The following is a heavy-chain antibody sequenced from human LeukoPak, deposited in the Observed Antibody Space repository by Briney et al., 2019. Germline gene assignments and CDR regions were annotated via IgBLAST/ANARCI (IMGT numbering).Heavy chain of an antibody. CDR3: ASCGSSTSWYFMDV. J-gene: IGHJ6*03. CDR2: IIPIFGTA. D-gene: IGHD2-2*01. CDR1: GGTFSSYA. V-gene: IGHV1-69*05. Sequence: ASVKVSYKASGGTFSSYAISWVRQAPGQGLEWMGRIIPIFGTANYAQKFQGRVTITTDESTSTAYMELSSLRSEDTAVYYCASCGSSTSWYFMDVWGKGTTVTV.